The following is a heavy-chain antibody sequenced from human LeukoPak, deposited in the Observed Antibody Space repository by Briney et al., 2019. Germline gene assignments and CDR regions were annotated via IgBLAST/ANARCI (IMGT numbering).Heavy chain of an antibody. V-gene: IGHV3-21*01. J-gene: IGHJ4*02. CDR1: GFTFSSYD. CDR3: ATNSGSPGGY. CDR2: ISSKSSYK. Sequence: GGSLRLSCAGSGFTFSSYDMNWFRQAPGERLEWVSSISSKSSYKFYADSVKGRFTISRDNSKNTLYLQMNSLRAEDTAMYYCATNSGSPGGYWGQGTLVTVSS. D-gene: IGHD1-26*01.